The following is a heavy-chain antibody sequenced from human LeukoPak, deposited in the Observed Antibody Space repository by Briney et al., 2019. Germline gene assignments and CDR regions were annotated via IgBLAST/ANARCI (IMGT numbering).Heavy chain of an antibody. D-gene: IGHD3-16*02. CDR3: AKRGVVVRVFLVGFHKEAYYFDS. CDR1: GITLSNYG. J-gene: IGHJ4*02. CDR2: LSGSAGGT. V-gene: IGHV3-23*01. Sequence: GGSLRLSCGVSGITLSNYGMSWVRQAPGQGLEWVAGLSGSAGGTNYADSVKGRFTISRDNSKNTLFLQMDRLRAEDTAVYFCAKRGVVVRVFLVGFHKEAYYFDSWGQGAQVTVSS.